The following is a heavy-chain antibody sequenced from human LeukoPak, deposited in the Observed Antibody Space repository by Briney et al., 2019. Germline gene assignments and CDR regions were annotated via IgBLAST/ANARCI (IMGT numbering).Heavy chain of an antibody. CDR3: ARACSGGSCYSDSDY. J-gene: IGHJ4*02. V-gene: IGHV4-38-2*02. CDR1: GNSISGYY. D-gene: IGHD2-15*01. CDR2: IYQSGST. Sequence: PLETLSLTCTVSGNSISGYYWGWIRQPPGKGLEWIGSIYQSGSTYYNPSLKSRVTISVDTSKNQFSLKLSSVTAADTAVYYCARACSGGSCYSDSDYWGQGTLVTVSS.